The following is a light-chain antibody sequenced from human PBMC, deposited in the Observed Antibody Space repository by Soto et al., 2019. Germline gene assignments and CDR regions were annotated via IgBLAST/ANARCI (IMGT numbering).Light chain of an antibody. Sequence: DIQMTQSPSTLSGSVGDRVTITCRASQTISSWLAWYQQKPGKAPKLLIYKASTLKSGVPSRFSGSGSGTEFTLTISSLQPEDSATYCCQQLYNYPRTFGQGTRLEIK. J-gene: IGKJ5*01. V-gene: IGKV1-5*03. CDR3: QQLYNYPRT. CDR2: KAS. CDR1: QTISSW.